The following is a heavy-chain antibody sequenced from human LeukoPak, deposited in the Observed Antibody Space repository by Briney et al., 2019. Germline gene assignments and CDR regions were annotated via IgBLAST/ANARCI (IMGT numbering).Heavy chain of an antibody. Sequence: SETLSLTCTVSGGSISSSNYYWGWIRQPPGKGLEWIGSIYHSGSTYYNPSLKSRVTISVDTSKNQFSLKLSSVTAADTAVYYCARVRSSGWGKNFDYWGQGTLVTVSS. CDR1: GGSISSSNYY. J-gene: IGHJ4*02. CDR2: IYHSGST. D-gene: IGHD6-19*01. CDR3: ARVRSSGWGKNFDY. V-gene: IGHV4-39*07.